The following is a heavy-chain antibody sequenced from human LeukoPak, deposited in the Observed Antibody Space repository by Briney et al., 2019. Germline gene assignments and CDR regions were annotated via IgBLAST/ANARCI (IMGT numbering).Heavy chain of an antibody. V-gene: IGHV1-46*01. Sequence: ASVKVSCKASGYTFTSYYMHWVRQAPGQGLEWMGIINPSGGSTSYAQKFQGRVTMTRDTSTSTVYMELSSLRSEDTAVYYCARDLPHYYYGSGTIDYWGQGTLVTVSS. J-gene: IGHJ4*02. CDR1: GYTFTSYY. D-gene: IGHD3-10*01. CDR3: ARDLPHYYYGSGTIDY. CDR2: INPSGGST.